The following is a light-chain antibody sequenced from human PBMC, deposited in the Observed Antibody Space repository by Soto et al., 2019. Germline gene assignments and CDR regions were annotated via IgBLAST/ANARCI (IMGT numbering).Light chain of an antibody. V-gene: IGKV1-5*01. CDR2: DAS. CDR3: QQYNSYPST. Sequence: DIQITQYPSTLSTSVGDRVTITCRASQSISSWLAWYQQKPGKAPKLLIYDASSLESGVPSRFSGSGSGTEFTLTISSLQPDDFATYYCQQYNSYPSTFGQGTKVDIK. CDR1: QSISSW. J-gene: IGKJ2*01.